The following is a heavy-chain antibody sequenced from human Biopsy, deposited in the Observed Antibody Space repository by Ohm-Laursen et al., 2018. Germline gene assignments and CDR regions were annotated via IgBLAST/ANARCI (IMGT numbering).Heavy chain of an antibody. D-gene: IGHD1-1*01. J-gene: IGHJ4*02. CDR2: ARNKANSYII. CDR3: VRGANGFDY. V-gene: IGHV3-72*01. CDR1: GFTFTDHY. Sequence: SLRLSCTASGFTFTDHYMDWVRQPPGGGLEWVGRARNKANSYIIEYAASLRGRFTISRDDLKSSLYLQMNSLRTEDTAVYYCVRGANGFDYWGQGTLVTVSS.